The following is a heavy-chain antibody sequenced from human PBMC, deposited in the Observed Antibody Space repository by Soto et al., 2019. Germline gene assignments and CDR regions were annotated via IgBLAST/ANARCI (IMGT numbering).Heavy chain of an antibody. CDR1: GGSISSNNYY. Sequence: SETLSLTCSVSGGSISSNNYYWGWIRQPPGKGPEWIGNIYYTGTTYYSPSLRSRIIISVDTSKNQFSLRLSSVTATDTAVYYCAKRPGGLGECYFDSWGQGT. D-gene: IGHD3-16*01. J-gene: IGHJ4*02. CDR2: IYYTGTT. V-gene: IGHV4-39*01. CDR3: AKRPGGLGECYFDS.